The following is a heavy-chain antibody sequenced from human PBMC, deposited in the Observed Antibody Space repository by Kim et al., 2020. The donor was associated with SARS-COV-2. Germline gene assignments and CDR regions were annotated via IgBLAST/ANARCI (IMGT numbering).Heavy chain of an antibody. J-gene: IGHJ4*02. V-gene: IGHV3-74*01. CDR2: INSDGSDT. D-gene: IGHD5-18*01. Sequence: GGSLRLSCAASGFSFSTYWMHWVRQTPGKGLVCVSRINSDGSDTNYADSVKGRFTISRDNAKNTLYLQMNSLRDEDTAVYYCARGGGYSSDPLDYWGQGTLVAVSS. CDR1: GFSFSTYW. CDR3: ARGGGYSSDPLDY.